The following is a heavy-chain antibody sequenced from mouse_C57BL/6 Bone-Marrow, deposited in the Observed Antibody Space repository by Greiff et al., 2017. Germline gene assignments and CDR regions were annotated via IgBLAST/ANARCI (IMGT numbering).Heavy chain of an antibody. J-gene: IGHJ4*01. Sequence: VQLQQSGAELVKPGASVKLSCKASGYTFTSYWMQWVKQRPGQGLEWIGEIDPSDSYTNYNQKFKGKATLTVDTSSSTAYMQLSSLTSEDSAVYYCARVYYGHYYAMDYWGQGTSVTVSS. D-gene: IGHD2-1*01. V-gene: IGHV1-50*01. CDR2: IDPSDSYT. CDR1: GYTFTSYW. CDR3: ARVYYGHYYAMDY.